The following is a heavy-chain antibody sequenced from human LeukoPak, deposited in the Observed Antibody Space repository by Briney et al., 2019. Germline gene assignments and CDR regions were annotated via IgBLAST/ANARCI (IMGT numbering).Heavy chain of an antibody. CDR1: GDSISSYY. J-gene: IGHJ4*02. V-gene: IGHV4-4*07. CDR3: ARADGGYYDSSGSYYFDY. D-gene: IGHD3-22*01. Sequence: SETLSLTCTVSGDSISSYYWSWIRQPAGKGREWIGRIYTSGRTNYNPSLKSRVSMSVDTSKNQFSLKLSSVTAADTAVYYCARADGGYYDSSGSYYFDYWGQGTLVTVSS. CDR2: IYTSGRT.